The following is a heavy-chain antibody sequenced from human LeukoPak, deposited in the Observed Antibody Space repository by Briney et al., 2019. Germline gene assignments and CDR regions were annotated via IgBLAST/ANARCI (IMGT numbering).Heavy chain of an antibody. CDR3: ARQSAWNDWFDP. V-gene: IGHV4-4*09. J-gene: IGHJ5*02. Sequence: PSETLSLTCSVSGAFISSYYWSWIRQPPGKGLEWIGYIYTGGTNYNPSLKSRVTISADTSKNQFSLKLSFVTAADTAVYYCARQSAWNDWFDPWGQGTLVTVSS. CDR1: GAFISSYY. D-gene: IGHD1-1*01. CDR2: IYTGGT.